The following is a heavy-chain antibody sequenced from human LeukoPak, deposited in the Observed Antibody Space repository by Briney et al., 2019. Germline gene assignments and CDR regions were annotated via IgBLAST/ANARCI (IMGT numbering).Heavy chain of an antibody. Sequence: GGSLRLSCAASRFTFSSYGMHWVRQAPGKGLEWVAYIQYDGGNEQYADSVKGRFSISRDSSKNILYLQMNSLRAEDTALYYCARDGGDCSGDSCYGDYWGQGTLVTVS. CDR3: ARDGGDCSGDSCYGDY. J-gene: IGHJ4*02. CDR2: IQYDGGNE. CDR1: RFTFSSYG. D-gene: IGHD2-15*01. V-gene: IGHV3-30*02.